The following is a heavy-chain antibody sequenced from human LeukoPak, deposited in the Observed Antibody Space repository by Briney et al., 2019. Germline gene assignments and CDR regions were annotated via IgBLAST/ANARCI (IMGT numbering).Heavy chain of an antibody. CDR2: IIPILGIA. CDR1: GYTFTSYG. CDR3: ASEGQSVLY. Sequence: SVKVSCKASGYTFTSYGISWVRQAPGQGLEWMGRIIPILGIANYAQKFQGRVTITADKSTSTAYMELSSLRSEDTAVYYCASEGQSVLYWGQGTLVTVSS. D-gene: IGHD6-19*01. V-gene: IGHV1-69*04. J-gene: IGHJ4*02.